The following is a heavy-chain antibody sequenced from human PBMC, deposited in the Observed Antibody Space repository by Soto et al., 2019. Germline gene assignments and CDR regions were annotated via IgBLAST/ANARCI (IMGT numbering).Heavy chain of an antibody. CDR1: GYTFTTYA. V-gene: IGHV1-3*04. CDR2: INTGNGNT. CDR3: ARAIATYYSWFDP. Sequence: QVQLVQSGAEVKKPGASVKVSCKASGYTFTTYAMHWVRQAPGQRLEWMGWINTGNGNTKYSQNFQGRVTITRDTXASTAYMELSSLRSEDTAVYYCARAIATYYSWFDPWGQGTLVTVSS. D-gene: IGHD1-26*01. J-gene: IGHJ5*02.